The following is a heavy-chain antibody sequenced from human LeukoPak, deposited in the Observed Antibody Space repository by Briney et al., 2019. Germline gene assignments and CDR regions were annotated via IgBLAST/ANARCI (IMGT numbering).Heavy chain of an antibody. V-gene: IGHV3-74*01. D-gene: IGHD5-12*01. CDR3: ARFTLEWLRGPDY. J-gene: IGHJ4*02. CDR2: INSDGSST. Sequence: GGSLRLSCVASGFTFSSYWMHWVRQAPGKGLVWVSRINSDGSSTTYADSVKGRFTISRDNAKNSLYLQMNSLRAEDTAVYYCARFTLEWLRGPDYWGQGTLVTVSS. CDR1: GFTFSSYW.